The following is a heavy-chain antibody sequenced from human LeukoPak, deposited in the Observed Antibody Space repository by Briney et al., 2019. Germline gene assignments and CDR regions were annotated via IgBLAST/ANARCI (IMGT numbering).Heavy chain of an antibody. J-gene: IGHJ4*02. Sequence: APVKVSCKASGYAFTGYYMHWVRQAPGQGLEWMGWINPNSGGTNYAQRFQGRVTMTRDTSISTAYIELNRLRSDDTAVYYCARGGDSSGYYSSQGDYWGQGTLVTVSS. CDR3: ARGGDSSGYYSSQGDY. V-gene: IGHV1-2*02. CDR2: INPNSGGT. D-gene: IGHD3-22*01. CDR1: GYAFTGYY.